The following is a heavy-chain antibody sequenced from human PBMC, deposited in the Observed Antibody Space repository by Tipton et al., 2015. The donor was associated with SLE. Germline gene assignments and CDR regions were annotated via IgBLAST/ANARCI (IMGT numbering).Heavy chain of an antibody. CDR1: GGSMSTYY. V-gene: IGHV4-59*01. CDR3: ARGDPQALEPFDY. Sequence: LRLSCTVSGGSMSTYYWSWIRQPPGKGLEWIGYIYHSGSTNYNPSLRSRVTISVDTSKNQLSLQLSSVTTADTAVYYCARGDPQALEPFDYWGQGTLVTVSS. CDR2: IYHSGST. J-gene: IGHJ4*02. D-gene: IGHD1-1*01.